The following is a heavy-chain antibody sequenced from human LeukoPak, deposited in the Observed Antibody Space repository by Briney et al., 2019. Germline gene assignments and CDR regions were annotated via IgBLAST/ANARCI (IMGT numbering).Heavy chain of an antibody. D-gene: IGHD3-10*01. CDR1: GGSISSGGYY. CDR2: IYYSGST. V-gene: IGHV4-31*03. CDR3: ARFFAGGYFDY. Sequence: TLSLTCTVSGGSISSGGYYWSWIRQHPGKGLEWIGYIYYSGSTYYNPSLKSRVTISVDTSKNQFSLKLSSVAAADTAVYYCARFFAGGYFDYWGQGTLVTVSS. J-gene: IGHJ4*02.